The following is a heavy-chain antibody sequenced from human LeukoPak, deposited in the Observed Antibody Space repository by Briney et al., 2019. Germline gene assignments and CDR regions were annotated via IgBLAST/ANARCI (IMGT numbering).Heavy chain of an antibody. CDR1: GFTFSSYG. Sequence: GGSLRLSCAASGFTFSSYGMHWVRQAPGKGLEWVAFIRYDGSNKYYADSVKGRFTISRDNSKNTLYLQMNSLRAEDTAVYYCARDLDGYSSGWTQDYWGQGTLVTVSS. D-gene: IGHD6-19*01. J-gene: IGHJ4*02. V-gene: IGHV3-30*02. CDR3: ARDLDGYSSGWTQDY. CDR2: IRYDGSNK.